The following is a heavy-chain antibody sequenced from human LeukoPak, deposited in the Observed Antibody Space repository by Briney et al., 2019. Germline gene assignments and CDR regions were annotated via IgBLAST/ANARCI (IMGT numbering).Heavy chain of an antibody. CDR1: GFTVSGTH. CDR2: MYTGGTT. D-gene: IGHD3-16*01. Sequence: GGSLRLSCAASGFTVSGTHMGWVRQAPGKGLEWVSAMYTGGTTYYADSVQGRFTISRDTSKNTLYLHMNILRADDTAVYYCAKDEATSGGGLASWGQGTLVTVSS. V-gene: IGHV3-53*01. CDR3: AKDEATSGGGLAS. J-gene: IGHJ4*02.